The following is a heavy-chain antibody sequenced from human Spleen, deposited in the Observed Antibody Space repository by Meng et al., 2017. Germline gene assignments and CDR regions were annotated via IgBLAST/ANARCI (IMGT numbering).Heavy chain of an antibody. Sequence: QVALRQWGGGLLKPSGSLSLTCVVSGGSCSDYYWSWIRQPPGKGLEWIGEINHSGSTNYNPSLKSRVTISVDKSKNQFSLKLSSVTAADTAVYYCARATAAAAKGRWFDPWGQGTLVTVSS. CDR2: INHSGST. CDR1: GGSCSDYY. CDR3: ARATAAAAKGRWFDP. J-gene: IGHJ5*02. D-gene: IGHD6-13*01. V-gene: IGHV4-34*01.